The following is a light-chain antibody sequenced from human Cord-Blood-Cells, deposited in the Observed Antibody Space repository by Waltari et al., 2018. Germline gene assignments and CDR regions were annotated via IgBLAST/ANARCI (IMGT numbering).Light chain of an antibody. CDR3: QSYDSSLSGSV. J-gene: IGLJ3*02. Sequence: QSVLTQPPSVSGAPGQRVTLSCTGSSSNIWAGYDVHWYQQLPGTAPKLLIYGNSNRPSGVPDRFSGSKSGTSASLAITGLQAEDEADYYCQSYDSSLSGSVFGGGTKLTVL. CDR2: GNS. V-gene: IGLV1-40*01. CDR1: SSNIWAGYD.